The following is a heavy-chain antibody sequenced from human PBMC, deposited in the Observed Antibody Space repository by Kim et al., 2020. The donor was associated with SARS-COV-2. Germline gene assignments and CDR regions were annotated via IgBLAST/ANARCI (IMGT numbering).Heavy chain of an antibody. D-gene: IGHD3-10*01. CDR2: IYYSGST. CDR1: GGSISSSSYY. V-gene: IGHV4-39*01. CDR3: ASHQGRELLLWFGECGC. Sequence: SETLSLTCTVSGGSISSSSYYWGWIRQPPGKGLEWIGSIYYSGSTYYNPSLKSRVTISVDTSKNHFSLKLSSVTAADTAVYYCASHQGRELLLWFGECGCWGQGTLVTVSS. J-gene: IGHJ4*02.